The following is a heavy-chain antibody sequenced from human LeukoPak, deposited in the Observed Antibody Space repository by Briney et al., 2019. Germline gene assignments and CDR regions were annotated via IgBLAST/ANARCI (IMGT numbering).Heavy chain of an antibody. D-gene: IGHD3-22*01. CDR2: IKQDGSEK. V-gene: IGHV3-7*01. J-gene: IGHJ4*02. Sequence: GGSLRLSCAASGFTFSSYWMGWVRQAPGKGLEWVANIKQDGSEKYYVDSVKGRFTISRDNAKNSLYLQMNSLRAEDTAVYYCARDSDYYDSSGYYGYWGQGTLVTVSS. CDR3: ARDSDYYDSSGYYGY. CDR1: GFTFSSYW.